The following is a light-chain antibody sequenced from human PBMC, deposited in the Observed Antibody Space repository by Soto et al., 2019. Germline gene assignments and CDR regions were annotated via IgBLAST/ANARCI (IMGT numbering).Light chain of an antibody. CDR1: SSDVGNYIF. Sequence: QSALTQPASVSGSPGQSITISCTGTSSDVGNYIFVSWYRQHPGKAPKLMIYDINNRPSGVSNRFSGSKSGNTASLTISGLQAEDEADYYCVSYAGSDILIFGGGTKVTVL. V-gene: IGLV2-14*01. CDR3: VSYAGSDILI. J-gene: IGLJ2*01. CDR2: DIN.